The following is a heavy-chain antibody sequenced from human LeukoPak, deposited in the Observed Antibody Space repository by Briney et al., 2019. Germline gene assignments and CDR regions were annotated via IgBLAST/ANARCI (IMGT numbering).Heavy chain of an antibody. J-gene: IGHJ4*02. V-gene: IGHV3-30*04. CDR2: ISYDGSNK. D-gene: IGHD3-16*01. CDR1: GFTFSSYA. Sequence: PGGSLILSCAASGFTFSSYAMHWVRQAPGKGLEWVAVISYDGSNKYYADSVKGRFTISRDNSKNTLYLQMNSLRAEDTAVYYCARDPTWQSALPTYYFDYWGQGTLVTVSS. CDR3: ARDPTWQSALPTYYFDY.